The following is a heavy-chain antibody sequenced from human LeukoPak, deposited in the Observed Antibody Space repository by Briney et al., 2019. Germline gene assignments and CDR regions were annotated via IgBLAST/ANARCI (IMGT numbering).Heavy chain of an antibody. V-gene: IGHV5-51*01. CDR2: IFPPDSNT. CDR1: GFSGYW. CDR3: ARFGGPDLQHNWFDL. J-gene: IGHJ5*02. Sequence: GESLQISCQGFGFSGYWIAWVRQMPGKGLEWMAIIFPPDSNTRYNPSFQGQVTISADKSTNTAYLHWSSLKASDTGMYYCARFGGPDLQHNWFDLWGQGTLVTVSS. D-gene: IGHD1-1*01.